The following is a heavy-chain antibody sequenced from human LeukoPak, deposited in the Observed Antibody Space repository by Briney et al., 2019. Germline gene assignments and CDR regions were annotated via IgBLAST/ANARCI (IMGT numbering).Heavy chain of an antibody. CDR1: GGSISSTTYY. J-gene: IGHJ6*03. Sequence: ASETLSLTCTVSGGSISSTTYYWAWIRQPPGTGLEWIGSVYYGETTYYNPSLESRVTISVDTSKNQFSLRLNSVTAADTAVYYCARHEASYFYYYMDVWGAGTTVFVSS. V-gene: IGHV4-39*01. CDR2: VYYGETT. CDR3: ARHEASYFYYYMDV.